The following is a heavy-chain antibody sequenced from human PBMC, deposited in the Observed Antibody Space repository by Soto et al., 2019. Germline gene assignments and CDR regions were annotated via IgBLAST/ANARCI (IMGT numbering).Heavy chain of an antibody. CDR1: GDSVSSGSYY. CDR3: ATLMVAAYDSFYI. V-gene: IGHV4-61*01. Sequence: SETLSLTCTVSGDSVSSGSYYWCWIRQPPGKGLEWIGYIYYSGSTDYNPTLKSRVAISVNTSKNQFSLKLSSVTAADTAVYYCATLMVAAYDSFYIWGQGTMVTVSS. J-gene: IGHJ3*02. CDR2: IYYSGST. D-gene: IGHD2-15*01.